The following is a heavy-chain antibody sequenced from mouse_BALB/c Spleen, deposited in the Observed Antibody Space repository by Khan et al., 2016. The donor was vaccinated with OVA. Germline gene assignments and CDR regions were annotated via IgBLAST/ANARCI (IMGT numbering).Heavy chain of an antibody. J-gene: IGHJ2*01. V-gene: IGHV3-2*02. CDR2: ITYSGST. CDR1: GYSITSAYA. CDR3: AREPRYFDY. Sequence: EVQLQESGPGLVKPSQSLSLTCTVTGYSITSAYAWNWIRQFPGDKLEWMGYITYSGSTNYNPSLKSRISITRDTSKNQFFLQLNSVTTEDTATYYCAREPRYFDYWGQGTTLIVSS. D-gene: IGHD6-1*01.